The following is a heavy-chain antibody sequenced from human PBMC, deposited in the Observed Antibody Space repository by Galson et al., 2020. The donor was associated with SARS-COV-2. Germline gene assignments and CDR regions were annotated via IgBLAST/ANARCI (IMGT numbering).Heavy chain of an antibody. J-gene: IGHJ4*02. V-gene: IGHV3-30*04. CDR1: GFTFSSYA. CDR2: ISYDGSNK. CDR3: ASLLVAGIVY. D-gene: IGHD6-19*01. Sequence: SCAASGFTFSSYAMHWVRQAPGKGLEWVAVISYDGSNKYYADSVKGRFTISRDNSKNTLYLQMNSLRAEDTAVYYCASLLVAGIVYWGQGTLVTVSS.